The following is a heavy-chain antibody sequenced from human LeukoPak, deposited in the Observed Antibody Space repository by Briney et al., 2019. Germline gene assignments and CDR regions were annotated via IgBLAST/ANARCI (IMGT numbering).Heavy chain of an antibody. CDR2: IIPIFGTA. CDR1: GGTFSSYA. V-gene: IGHV1-69*05. CDR3: ARDSIVAGYSSGWVPGDY. J-gene: IGHJ4*02. D-gene: IGHD6-19*01. Sequence: SVKVSCKASGGTFSSYAISWVRQAPGQELEWMGGIIPIFGTANYAQKFQGRVTITTDESTSTAYMELSSLRSEDTAVYYCARDSIVAGYSSGWVPGDYWGQGTLVTVSS.